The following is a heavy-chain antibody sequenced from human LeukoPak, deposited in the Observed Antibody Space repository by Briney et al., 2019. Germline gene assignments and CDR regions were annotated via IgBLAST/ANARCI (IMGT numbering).Heavy chain of an antibody. CDR3: AGGPFGSGSYYNGLDF. D-gene: IGHD3-10*01. Sequence: TLSLTCTVSGGSISSGSYYWSWIRQPAGKGLEWIGRIYTSGSTNYNPSLKSRVTISVDTSKNQFSLKLSSVTAADTAVYYWAGGPFGSGSYYNGLDFWGQGTLVTVSS. V-gene: IGHV4-61*02. J-gene: IGHJ4*02. CDR1: GGSISSGSYY. CDR2: IYTSGST.